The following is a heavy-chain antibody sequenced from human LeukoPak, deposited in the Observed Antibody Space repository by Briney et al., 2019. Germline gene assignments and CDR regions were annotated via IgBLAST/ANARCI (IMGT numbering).Heavy chain of an antibody. D-gene: IGHD5-24*01. V-gene: IGHV3-23*01. CDR3: AKTRWLQSLPYYFDY. CDR2: ISGSGGST. J-gene: IGHJ4*02. CDR1: GFTFSSYA. Sequence: GGSLRLSCAASGFTFSSYAMSWVRQAPGKGLEWVSAISGSGGSTYYADSVKGRFTISRDNSKNTLYLQMNSLRAEDTAVHYCAKTRWLQSLPYYFDYWGQGTLVTVSS.